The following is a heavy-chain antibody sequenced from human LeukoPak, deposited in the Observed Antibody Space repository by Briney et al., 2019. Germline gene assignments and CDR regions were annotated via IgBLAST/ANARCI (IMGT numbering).Heavy chain of an antibody. D-gene: IGHD5-24*01. V-gene: IGHV3-33*01. Sequence: GGSLRLSCAASGFTFSGSDMHWVRQAPGKGLKWVAVIWHDGSIESYADSVKGRFTISRDNSENTLYLQMKSLRAEDTAVYYCARGDGYNFFDYWGQGTLVTVSS. CDR3: ARGDGYNFFDY. CDR2: IWHDGSIE. J-gene: IGHJ4*02. CDR1: GFTFSGSD.